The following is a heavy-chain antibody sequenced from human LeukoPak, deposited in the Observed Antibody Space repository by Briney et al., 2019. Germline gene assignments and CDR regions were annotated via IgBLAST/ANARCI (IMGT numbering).Heavy chain of an antibody. CDR3: ARGVSTAF. CDR2: INQDGSEK. CDR1: GFTFSSYW. J-gene: IGHJ4*02. V-gene: IGHV3-7*01. Sequence: PGGSLRLSCAASGFTFSSYWMTWARQAPGKGLEWVANINQDGSEKHYVDSVKGRFIISRDNTKNSLYLQMTSLRGEDTAVYYCARGVSTAFWGQGTLVTVSS.